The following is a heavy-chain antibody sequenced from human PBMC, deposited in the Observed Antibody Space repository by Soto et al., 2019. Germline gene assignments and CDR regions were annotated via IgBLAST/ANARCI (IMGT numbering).Heavy chain of an antibody. CDR2: ISGYNGNT. D-gene: IGHD3-10*01. CDR3: ARALALYYDSGSWYPHAMDV. J-gene: IGHJ6*02. Sequence: ARHAPKKGLEWMGWISGYNGNTKYTQKLQGRVTMTIDTSTSTAYVELRSLRSDDTAMYYCARALALYYDSGSWYPHAMDVWGQATKVTVS. V-gene: IGHV1-18*01.